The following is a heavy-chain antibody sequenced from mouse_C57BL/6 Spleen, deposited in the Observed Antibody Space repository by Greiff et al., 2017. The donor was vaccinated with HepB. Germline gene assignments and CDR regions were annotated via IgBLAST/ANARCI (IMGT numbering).Heavy chain of an antibody. D-gene: IGHD2-2*01. Sequence: QVQLQQPGAELVKPGASVKLSCKASGYTFTSYWMHWVKQRPGQGLEWIGMIHPNSGSTNYNEKFKSKATLTVDKSSSTAYMQRSSLTSEDSAVYYCARKGIYYGFFDYWGQGTTLTVSS. J-gene: IGHJ2*01. CDR3: ARKGIYYGFFDY. V-gene: IGHV1-64*01. CDR1: GYTFTSYW. CDR2: IHPNSGST.